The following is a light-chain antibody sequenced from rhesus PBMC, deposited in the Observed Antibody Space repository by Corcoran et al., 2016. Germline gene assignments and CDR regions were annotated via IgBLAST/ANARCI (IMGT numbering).Light chain of an antibody. CDR1: QSLLSSYGYNY. V-gene: IGKV2-60*01. CDR3: KQTLQTPFS. CDR2: YRF. J-gene: IGKJ3*01. Sequence: DIVMTQTPLSLPVTLGEPASFSCWSSQSLLSSYGYNYLNWYLQQPGQFPQLLIYYRFNLASGVPDRFSGYGSSTEFTLKIGRVEAEDIRVYYCKQTLQTPFSFGPETKLDIK.